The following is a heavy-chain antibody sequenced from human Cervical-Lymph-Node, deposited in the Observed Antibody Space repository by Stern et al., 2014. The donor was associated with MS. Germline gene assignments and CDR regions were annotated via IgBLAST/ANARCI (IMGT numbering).Heavy chain of an antibody. CDR3: IHTSPRVPGIDY. Sequence: QVTLKESGPTLVKPTQTLTLKCIFSGFSLTTSGVGVGWIRQPPGKALEWLGFIDWDGDKRYSPSLKRRITITKDPSKNQVVLTMTNMDPVDTATYYCIHTSPRVPGIDYWGQGTLVTVSS. CDR2: IDWDGDK. D-gene: IGHD6-13*01. J-gene: IGHJ4*02. CDR1: GFSLTTSGVG. V-gene: IGHV2-5*02.